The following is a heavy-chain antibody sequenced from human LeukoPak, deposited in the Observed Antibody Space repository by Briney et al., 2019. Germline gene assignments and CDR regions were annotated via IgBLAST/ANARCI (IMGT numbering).Heavy chain of an antibody. CDR2: ISWNSGSI. CDR1: GFTFDDYA. V-gene: IGHV3-9*01. Sequence: PGGSLRLSCAASGFTFDDYAMHWVRQAPGKGLEWVSGISWNSGSIGYADSVKGRFTISRDNAKNSLYLQMNSLRAEDTAVYYCARDMDGPSYWYFDLWGRGTLVTVSS. J-gene: IGHJ2*01. CDR3: ARDMDGPSYWYFDL.